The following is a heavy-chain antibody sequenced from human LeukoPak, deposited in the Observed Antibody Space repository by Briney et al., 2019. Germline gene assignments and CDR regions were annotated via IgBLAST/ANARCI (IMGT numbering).Heavy chain of an antibody. V-gene: IGHV3-21*01. J-gene: IGHJ3*02. CDR2: IHSSSGSI. CDR3: ARDLAWDAFDI. Sequence: TGGSLRLSCAASGFNFNNYNMNWVRQAPGKGLEWVSSIHSSSGSIYYADSLKGRFTISRDNAKNSLYLQMNSLRAEDTAVYYCARDLAWDAFDIWGQGTMVTVSS. CDR1: GFNFNNYN.